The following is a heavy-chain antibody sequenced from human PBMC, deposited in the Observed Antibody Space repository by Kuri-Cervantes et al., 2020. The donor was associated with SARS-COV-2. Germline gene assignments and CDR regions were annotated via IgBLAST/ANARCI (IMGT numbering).Heavy chain of an antibody. D-gene: IGHD3-3*01. J-gene: IGHJ6*03. Sequence: GGSLRLSCAASGFTFSSYAMHWVRQAPGKGLEWVAVISYDGSNKYYADSVKGRFTISRDDSKNTLYLQMNSLKTEDTAVYYCTTALDYDFWSGSTPGYHYYMDVWGKGTTVTVSS. CDR2: ISYDGSNK. CDR1: GFTFSSYA. CDR3: TTALDYDFWSGSTPGYHYYMDV. V-gene: IGHV3-30-3*01.